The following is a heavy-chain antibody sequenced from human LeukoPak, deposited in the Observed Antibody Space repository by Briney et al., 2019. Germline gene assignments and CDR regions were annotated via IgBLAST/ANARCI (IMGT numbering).Heavy chain of an antibody. D-gene: IGHD1-14*01. J-gene: IGHJ3*01. CDR2: VHHTDNP. Sequence: SETLSLTCSVSGGSITTHYWSWIRQPPGKGLEWIGYVHHTDNPNFNPSLKSRVTISLDTSKNQFSLKLTSVTAADAAVYYCARDRRGEGVHAFDVWGRGTMVTVSS. CDR1: GGSITTHY. CDR3: ARDRRGEGVHAFDV. V-gene: IGHV4-59*11.